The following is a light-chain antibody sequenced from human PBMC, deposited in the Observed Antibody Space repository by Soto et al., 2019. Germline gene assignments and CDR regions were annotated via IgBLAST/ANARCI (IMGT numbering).Light chain of an antibody. V-gene: IGLV2-11*01. CDR1: SSNVGGYNY. CDR2: DAT. Sequence: QCALTQPRSVSASPGQSVTISCTGTSSNVGGYNYVSWYQQNPGKAPKLMIYDATKRPSGVPDRFSGSKSGNAASLTISGLQAEDEADYYCCSYAASYTLLFGGGTKLTVL. J-gene: IGLJ2*01. CDR3: CSYAASYTLL.